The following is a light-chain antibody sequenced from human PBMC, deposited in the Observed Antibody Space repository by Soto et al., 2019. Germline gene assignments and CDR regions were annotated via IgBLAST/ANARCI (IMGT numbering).Light chain of an antibody. CDR2: GAS. CDR1: QSVRSN. Sequence: EILLTQFPGTLSLSPGERATLSCRASQSVRSNLAWYQQKPGQSPRLLIYGASTRATGIPARFSGSGSGAEFTLTISSLQSEDFAVYYCQQYNNWPPITFGQGTRLEIK. V-gene: IGKV3-15*01. J-gene: IGKJ5*01. CDR3: QQYNNWPPIT.